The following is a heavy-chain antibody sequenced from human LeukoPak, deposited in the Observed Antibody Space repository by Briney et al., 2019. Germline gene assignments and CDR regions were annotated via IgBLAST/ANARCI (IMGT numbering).Heavy chain of an antibody. CDR3: ARDVGYGFDY. V-gene: IGHV4-59*01. J-gene: IGHJ4*02. CDR1: GGSISSYY. Sequence: PSETLSLTCTVSGGSISSYYWSWIRQPPGKGLEWIGYIYYSGSTNYNPSLKSRVAISVDTSKNQFSLKLSSVTAADTAVYYCARDVGYGFDYWGQGTLVTVSP. D-gene: IGHD3-22*01. CDR2: IYYSGST.